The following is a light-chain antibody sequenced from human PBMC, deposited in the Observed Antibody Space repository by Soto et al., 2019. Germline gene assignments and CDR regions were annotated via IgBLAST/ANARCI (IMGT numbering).Light chain of an antibody. Sequence: ETGLPRSPDTLSLSPGERAPLSCGASQSVSSSYLAWYQQKPGQAPRLLIYGASNRATGIPDRFSGSGSGTEFTLTISSLQSEDFAVYYCQQYHNLWTFGQGTKV. CDR3: QQYHNLWT. CDR1: QSVSSSY. J-gene: IGKJ1*01. V-gene: IGKV3-20*01. CDR2: GAS.